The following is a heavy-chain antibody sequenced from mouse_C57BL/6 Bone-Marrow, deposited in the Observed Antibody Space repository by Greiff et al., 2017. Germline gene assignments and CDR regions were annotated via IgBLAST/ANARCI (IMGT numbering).Heavy chain of an antibody. CDR1: GFTFNTYA. V-gene: IGHV10-3*01. J-gene: IGHJ3*01. D-gene: IGHD2-5*01. Sequence: VKLEESGGGLVQPKGSLKLSCAASGFTFNTYAMYWVRQAPGKGLEWVARIRSKSSHYATYYADSVKDRFTISRADSLSMLYLQMNNQKTEDKAMYYCVREHSNYNLFAYWGQGTLVTVSA. CDR2: IRSKSSHYAT. CDR3: VREHSNYNLFAY.